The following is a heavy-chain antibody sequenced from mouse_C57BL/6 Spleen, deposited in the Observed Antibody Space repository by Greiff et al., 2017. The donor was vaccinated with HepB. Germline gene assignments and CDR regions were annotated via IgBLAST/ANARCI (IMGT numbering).Heavy chain of an antibody. Sequence: VKLQQPGTELVKPGASVKLSCKASGYTFTSYWMHWVKQRPGQGLEWIGNINPSNGGTNYNEKFKSKATLTVDKSSSTAYMQLSSLTSEDSAVYYCAREGANWGGWFAYWGQGTLVTVSA. CDR2: INPSNGGT. CDR3: AREGANWGGWFAY. D-gene: IGHD4-1*01. V-gene: IGHV1-53*01. J-gene: IGHJ3*01. CDR1: GYTFTSYW.